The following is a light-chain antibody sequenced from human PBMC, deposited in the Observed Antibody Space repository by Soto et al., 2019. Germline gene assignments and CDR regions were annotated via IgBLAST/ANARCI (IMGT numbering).Light chain of an antibody. Sequence: EIVMTQSPATLSVSQGGRATLSCRASQSISDTLAWYQQKPGQAPRLLIHGASTRATGFPARFRGSGSGTDFTLTISSLQSEDFAVYDCQQYNNWPWTFGQGTKVEIK. J-gene: IGKJ1*01. CDR2: GAS. CDR3: QQYNNWPWT. CDR1: QSISDT. V-gene: IGKV3-15*01.